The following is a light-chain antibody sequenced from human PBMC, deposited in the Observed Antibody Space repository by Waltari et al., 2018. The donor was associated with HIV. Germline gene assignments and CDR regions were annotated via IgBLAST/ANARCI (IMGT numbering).Light chain of an antibody. Sequence: SALPQPASVSGSPGQSITIACTAPKRDIGSVSWYQQHPGKAPRLLSYDVTNRPSGVPSRFSGAKSAYTASLTISGLQAEDEADYYCSSYTDSDTHVIFGGGTRLT. CDR3: SSYTDSDTHVI. CDR2: DVT. V-gene: IGLV2-14*03. J-gene: IGLJ2*01. CDR1: KRDIGS.